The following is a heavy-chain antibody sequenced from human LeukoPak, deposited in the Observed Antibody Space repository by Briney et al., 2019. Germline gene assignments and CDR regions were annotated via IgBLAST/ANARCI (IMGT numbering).Heavy chain of an antibody. D-gene: IGHD7-27*01. J-gene: IGHJ4*02. CDR2: INHSGST. CDR1: GGSFSGYY. CDR3: ARGDPANWAIDY. Sequence: SSETLSLTCAVYGGSFSGYYWSWIRQPPGKGLEWIGEINHSGSTNYNPSLKSRVTISVDTSKNQFSLKLSSVTAADTAVYYCARGDPANWAIDYWGQGTLVTV. V-gene: IGHV4-34*01.